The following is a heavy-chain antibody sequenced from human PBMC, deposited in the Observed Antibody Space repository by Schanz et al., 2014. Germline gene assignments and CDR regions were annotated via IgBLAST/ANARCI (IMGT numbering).Heavy chain of an antibody. CDR3: ARVLGGDEGLDQ. CDR1: GFTFSYYG. J-gene: IGHJ4*02. V-gene: IGHV3-33*08. CDR2: IWYDGSNK. Sequence: VQLVESGGGLVQPGGSLTLSCAASGFTFSYYGMTWVRQAPGKGLEWVAFIWYDGSNKYYADSVKGRFTISRDNPKNSLCLQMNSLRAEDTALYYCARVLGGDEGLDQWGQGTLVTVSS. D-gene: IGHD4-17*01.